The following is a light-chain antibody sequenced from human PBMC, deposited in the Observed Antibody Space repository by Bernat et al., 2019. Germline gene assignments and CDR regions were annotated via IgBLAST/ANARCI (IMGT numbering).Light chain of an antibody. CDR3: KSRDSSGWV. CDR2: GEN. J-gene: IGLJ3*02. V-gene: IGLV3-19*01. CDR1: SLRSYY. Sequence: SSELTQDPAVSVALGQTVRITCQGDSLRSYYASWYQQMPAQAPVLVIYGENNRPSGIPDRFSGSSSGNTASLTITGAQAEDEADYYCKSRDSSGWVFGGETKLTVL.